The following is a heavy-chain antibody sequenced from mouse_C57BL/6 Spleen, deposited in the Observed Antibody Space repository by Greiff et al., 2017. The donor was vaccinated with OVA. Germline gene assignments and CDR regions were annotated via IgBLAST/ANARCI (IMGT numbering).Heavy chain of an antibody. D-gene: IGHD2-4*01. V-gene: IGHV5-12*01. J-gene: IGHJ4*01. CDR3: ARHDWDYDGGYAMDY. Sequence: EVMLVESGGGLVQPGGSLKLSCAASGFTFSDYYMYWVRQTPEKRLEWVAYISNGGGSTYYPDTVQGRFTISRDNAKNTLYLQMSRLKSEDTAMYYCARHDWDYDGGYAMDYWGQGTSVTVSS. CDR2: ISNGGGST. CDR1: GFTFSDYY.